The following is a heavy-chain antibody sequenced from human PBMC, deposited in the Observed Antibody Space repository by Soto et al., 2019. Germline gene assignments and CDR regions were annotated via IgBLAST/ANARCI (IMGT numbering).Heavy chain of an antibody. Sequence: PEGSLRLSCAASGFSFSLFWMSWVRQTPGKGLEWVANINEDGSDKFFAASVKARFTISRDNAKNSLSLQMNSLTADDTAVYYCTRTGGPQSSYYVDXWGQGTRLTVSX. CDR2: INEDGSDK. J-gene: IGHJ4*02. CDR3: TRTGGPQSSYYVDX. V-gene: IGHV3-7*03. D-gene: IGHD3-16*01. CDR1: GFSFSLFW.